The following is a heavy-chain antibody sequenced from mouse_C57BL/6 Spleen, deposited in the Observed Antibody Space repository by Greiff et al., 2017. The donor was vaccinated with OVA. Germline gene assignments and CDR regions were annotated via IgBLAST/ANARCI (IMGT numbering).Heavy chain of an antibody. V-gene: IGHV1-55*01. CDR1: GYTFTSYW. CDR3: ARNSYGSSFDY. J-gene: IGHJ2*01. CDR2: IYPGSGST. Sequence: VQVVESGAELVKPGASVKMSCKASGYTFTSYWITWVKQRPGQGLEWIGDIYPGSGSTNYNEKFKSKATLTVDTSSSTAYMQLSSLTSEDSAVYYCARNSYGSSFDYWGQGTTLTVSS. D-gene: IGHD1-1*01.